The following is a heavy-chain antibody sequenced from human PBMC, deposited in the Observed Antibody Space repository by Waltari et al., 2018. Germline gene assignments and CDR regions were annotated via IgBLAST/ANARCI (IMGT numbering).Heavy chain of an antibody. D-gene: IGHD6-19*01. CDR1: GYSISSGYY. CDR2: IYHSGST. J-gene: IGHJ4*02. Sequence: QVQLQESGPGLVKPSETLSLTCTASGYSISSGYYWGWIRQPPGKGLEWIGSIYHSGSTYYNPSLKSRVTISVDTSKNQFSLKLSSVTAADTAVYYCASLYRRAVAYFDYWGQGTLVTVSS. V-gene: IGHV4-38-2*02. CDR3: ASLYRRAVAYFDY.